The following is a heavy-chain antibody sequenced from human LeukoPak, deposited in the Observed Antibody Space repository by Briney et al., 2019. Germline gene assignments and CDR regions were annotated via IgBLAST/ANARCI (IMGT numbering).Heavy chain of an antibody. CDR3: ARGQDGYNYGIGFD. J-gene: IGHJ4*02. CDR1: GFTFSSYW. V-gene: IGHV3-20*01. Sequence: GGSLRLSCAASGFTFSSYWMSWVRQAPGKGLEWVSGINWNGGSTGYADSVKGRFTISRDNAKNSLYLQMNSLRAEDTALYHCARGQDGYNYGIGFDWGQGTLVTVSS. CDR2: INWNGGST. D-gene: IGHD5-24*01.